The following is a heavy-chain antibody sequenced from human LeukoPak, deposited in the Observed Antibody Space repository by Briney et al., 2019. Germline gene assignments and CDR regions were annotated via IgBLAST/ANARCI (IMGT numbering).Heavy chain of an antibody. CDR2: TSGSGGST. CDR3: ANTPRGSGVLYFDY. V-gene: IGHV3-23*01. D-gene: IGHD7-27*01. J-gene: IGHJ4*02. Sequence: PGGSLRLSCAASGFTFSSYAMSWVRQAPGKGLEWVSATSGSGGSTYYADSVKGRFTISRDNSKNTLYLQMNSLRAEDTAVYYCANTPRGSGVLYFDYWGQGTLVTVSS. CDR1: GFTFSSYA.